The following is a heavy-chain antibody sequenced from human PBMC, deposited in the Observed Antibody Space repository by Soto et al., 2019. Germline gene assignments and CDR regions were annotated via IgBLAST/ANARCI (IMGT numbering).Heavy chain of an antibody. J-gene: IGHJ3*02. CDR3: ARQYYYDSSGYYVSGAFDI. Sequence: SXTLSLTCTVSGGSISSSSYYWCWIRQPPGKALEWIGSIYYSGSTYYNPSLKSRVTISVDTSKNQFSLKLSSVTAADTAVYYCARQYYYDSSGYYVSGAFDIWGQGTMVTVSS. D-gene: IGHD3-22*01. CDR1: GGSISSSSYY. V-gene: IGHV4-39*01. CDR2: IYYSGST.